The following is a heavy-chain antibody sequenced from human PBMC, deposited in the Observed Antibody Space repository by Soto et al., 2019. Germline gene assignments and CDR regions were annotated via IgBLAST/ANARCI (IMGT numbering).Heavy chain of an antibody. CDR2: INWNSDTI. V-gene: IGHV3-9*01. CDR1: GFRFDDYA. Sequence: EVQLVESGGGSVQPGGSLRLSCVASGFRFDDYAMHWVRQRPGKGLEWVSGINWNSDTIGYDDSVKGRFIVSRDNAEGSLLLQMSSLRADDTAIYFCAMSNSNDLYYHVEYWGQGTPVTVSS. D-gene: IGHD3-10*01. J-gene: IGHJ4*02. CDR3: AMSNSNDLYYHVEY.